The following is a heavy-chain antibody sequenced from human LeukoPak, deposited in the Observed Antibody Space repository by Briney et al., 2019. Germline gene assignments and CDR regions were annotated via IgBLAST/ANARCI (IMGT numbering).Heavy chain of an antibody. Sequence: ASVKVSCKASGYTFTGYYMHWVRQAPGQGLEWMGWINPNSGGTNYAQKLQGRVTMTTDTSTSTAYMELRSLRSDDTAVYYCARDSKPLFGVVIEDYYYYYMDVWGKGTTVTVSS. CDR3: ARDSKPLFGVVIEDYYYYYMDV. CDR1: GYTFTGYY. D-gene: IGHD3-3*01. J-gene: IGHJ6*03. CDR2: INPNSGGT. V-gene: IGHV1-2*02.